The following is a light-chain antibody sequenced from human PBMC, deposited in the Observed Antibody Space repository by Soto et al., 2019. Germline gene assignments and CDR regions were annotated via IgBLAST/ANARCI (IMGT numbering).Light chain of an antibody. CDR3: AAWDDSLSGWV. Sequence: QTVVTQPPSASGTPGQRVTISCSGSSSNTGSNYVYWYQQLPGTAPKLLIYRINQRPSGVPDRFSGSKSGTSASLAISGLRSEDEADYYCAAWDDSLSGWVFGGGTKLTVL. V-gene: IGLV1-47*01. CDR1: SSNTGSNY. CDR2: RIN. J-gene: IGLJ3*02.